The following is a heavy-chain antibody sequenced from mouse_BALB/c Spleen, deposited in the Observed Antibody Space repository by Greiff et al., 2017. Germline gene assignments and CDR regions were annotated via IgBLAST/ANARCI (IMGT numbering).Heavy chain of an antibody. V-gene: IGHV8-12*01. CDR2: IYWDDDK. D-gene: IGHD2-4*01. CDR1: GFSLSTSGMG. Sequence: QVTLKVSGPGILQPSQTLSLTCSFSGFSLSTSGMGVSWIRQPSGKGLEWLAHIYWDDDKRYNPSLKSRLTISKDTSSNQVFLKITSVDTADTATYYCARSYYDYDGRKGFDYWGQGTTLTVSS. CDR3: ARSYYDYDGRKGFDY. J-gene: IGHJ2*01.